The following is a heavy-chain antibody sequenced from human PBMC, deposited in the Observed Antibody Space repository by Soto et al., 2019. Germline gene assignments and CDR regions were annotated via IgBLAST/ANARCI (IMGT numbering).Heavy chain of an antibody. D-gene: IGHD6-13*01. CDR2: INAGNGNT. CDR1: GYTFTSYA. J-gene: IGHJ5*02. V-gene: IGHV1-3*01. Sequence: ASVKVSCKASGYTFTSYAMHWVRQAPGQRLEWTGWINAGNGNTKYSQKFQGRVTITRDTSASTAYMELSSLRSEDTAVYYCARESLTYSSSWGSWFDPWGQGTLVTVSS. CDR3: ARESLTYSSSWGSWFDP.